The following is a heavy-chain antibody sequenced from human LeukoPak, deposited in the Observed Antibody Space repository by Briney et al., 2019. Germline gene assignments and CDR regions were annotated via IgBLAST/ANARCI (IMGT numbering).Heavy chain of an antibody. CDR2: IYHSGST. D-gene: IGHD3-16*01. Sequence: SETLSLTCTVSGYSISSGYYWGWIRQPPGKGLEWIGNIYHSGSTYYNPSLKSRLTISVDTSKKQFSLKLSSVTAADTAVYYCARSGYDYVWGSSSGIDYWGQGILVTVSS. CDR3: ARSGYDYVWGSSSGIDY. V-gene: IGHV4-38-2*02. CDR1: GYSISSGYY. J-gene: IGHJ4*02.